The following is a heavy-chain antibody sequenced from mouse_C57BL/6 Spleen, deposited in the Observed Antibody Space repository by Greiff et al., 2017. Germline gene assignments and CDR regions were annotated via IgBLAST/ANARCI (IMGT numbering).Heavy chain of an antibody. CDR3: ARRGDYDYDASAYYYAMDY. Sequence: VKLQQPGAELVMPGASVKLSCKASGYTFTSYWMHWVKQRPGQGLEWIGEIDPSDSYTNYNQKFKGKSTLTVDKSSSTAYMQLSSLTSEDSAVYYCARRGDYDYDASAYYYAMDYWGQGTSVTVSS. CDR1: GYTFTSYW. V-gene: IGHV1-69*01. D-gene: IGHD2-4*01. CDR2: IDPSDSYT. J-gene: IGHJ4*01.